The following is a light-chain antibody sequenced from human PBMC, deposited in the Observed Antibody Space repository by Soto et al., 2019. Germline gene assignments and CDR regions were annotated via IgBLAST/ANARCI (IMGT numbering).Light chain of an antibody. CDR1: SSDVGGYNY. J-gene: IGLJ1*01. CDR3: SSYTSSSTLV. Sequence: QSVLTQPSSVSGSPGHSSTISCTGTSSDVGGYNYVSWYQQHPGKAPQLMIYEVSNRPSGGSNRFSGSKSGNTSSLTISGLQAEDEADYSCSSYTSSSTLVFGNGTKVTV. V-gene: IGLV2-14*01. CDR2: EVS.